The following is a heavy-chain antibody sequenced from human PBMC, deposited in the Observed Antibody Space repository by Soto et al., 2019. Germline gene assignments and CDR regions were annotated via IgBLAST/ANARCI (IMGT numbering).Heavy chain of an antibody. J-gene: IGHJ3*02. V-gene: IGHV6-1*01. CDR2: TYYRSKWYD. D-gene: IGHD2-8*02. CDR1: GDSVSSKSVA. Sequence: SQTLSLTCAIFGDSVSSKSVAWNWIRQSPSRGLEWLGRTYYRSKWYDDYAVSVKSRITINPDTSKNQFSLQLNSVTPEDTAVYYCARDLVADAFDIWGQGTMVTVSS. CDR3: ARDLVADAFDI.